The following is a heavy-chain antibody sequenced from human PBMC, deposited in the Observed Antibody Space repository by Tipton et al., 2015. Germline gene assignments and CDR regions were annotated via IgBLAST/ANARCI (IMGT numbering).Heavy chain of an antibody. CDR3: ARHGEKYCSGGDCYPRSPDY. D-gene: IGHD2-15*01. CDR2: INHSGTT. J-gene: IGHJ4*02. V-gene: IGHV4-34*01. Sequence: QLVQSGGGVVRPGGSLRLSCAASGFTFDDYGMTWVRQPPGKGSEWIGEINHSGTTNYSPSLKSRVTISVDTSKNQFSLKLSSVPAADTAVYYCARHGEKYCSGGDCYPRSPDYWGQGTLVTVSS. CDR1: GFTFDDYG.